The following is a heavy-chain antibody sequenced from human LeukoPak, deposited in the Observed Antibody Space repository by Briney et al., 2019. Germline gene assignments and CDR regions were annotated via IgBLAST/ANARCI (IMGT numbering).Heavy chain of an antibody. D-gene: IGHD3-3*01. Sequence: PSETLSLTCTVSGGSISSYYWSWIRQPPGKGLEWIGTFYHGGSTYYNPSLKSRVTISVDTSKNQFSLKLSSVTAADTAVYYCARDHLVSDDSWSGSDYYYYMDVWGKGTTVTVSS. CDR1: GGSISSYY. CDR3: ARDHLVSDDSWSGSDYYYYMDV. CDR2: FYHGGST. J-gene: IGHJ6*03. V-gene: IGHV4-59*12.